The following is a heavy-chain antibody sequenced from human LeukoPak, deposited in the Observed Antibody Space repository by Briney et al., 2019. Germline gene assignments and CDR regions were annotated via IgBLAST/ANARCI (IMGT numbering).Heavy chain of an antibody. Sequence: GGSLRLSCAASGFTVSSNYMSWVRQAPGKGLEWVANIKQDGSEKYYVDSVKGRFTISRDNAKNSLYLQMNSLRAEDTAVYYCAREPPITMVRGVIIPSYLFDYWGQGTLATVSS. CDR2: IKQDGSEK. CDR3: AREPPITMVRGVIIPSYLFDY. J-gene: IGHJ4*02. V-gene: IGHV3-7*01. CDR1: GFTVSSNY. D-gene: IGHD3-10*01.